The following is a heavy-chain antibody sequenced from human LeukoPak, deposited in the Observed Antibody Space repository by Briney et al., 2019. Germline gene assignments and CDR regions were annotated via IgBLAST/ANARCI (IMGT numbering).Heavy chain of an antibody. V-gene: IGHV3-64*01. CDR3: ARDKGAYGDYDFDY. Sequence: GGSLRLSCAASGFTFSSYAMHWVRQAPGKGLEYVSAISSNGGSTYYANSVKGRFTISRDNSKNTLYLQMGSLRAEDMAVYYCARDKGAYGDYDFDYWGQGTLVTVSS. D-gene: IGHD4-17*01. J-gene: IGHJ4*02. CDR1: GFTFSSYA. CDR2: ISSNGGST.